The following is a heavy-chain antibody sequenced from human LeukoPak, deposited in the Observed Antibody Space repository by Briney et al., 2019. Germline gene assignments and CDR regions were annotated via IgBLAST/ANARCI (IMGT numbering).Heavy chain of an antibody. CDR3: ARDLGVVVVAGAFDI. CDR2: ISSSSSYI. Sequence: GGSLRLSCAASGFTFSSYSMNWVRQAPGKGLGWVSSISSSSSYIYYADSVKGRFTISRDNAKNSLYLQMNSLRAEDTAVYYCARDLGVVVVAGAFDIWGQGTMVTVSS. V-gene: IGHV3-21*01. CDR1: GFTFSSYS. D-gene: IGHD2-15*01. J-gene: IGHJ3*02.